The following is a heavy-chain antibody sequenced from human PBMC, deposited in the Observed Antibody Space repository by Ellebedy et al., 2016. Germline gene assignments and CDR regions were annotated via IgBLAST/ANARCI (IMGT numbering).Heavy chain of an antibody. D-gene: IGHD6-19*01. V-gene: IGHV4-59*01. CDR3: ARTSVAGPKDWYFDL. CDR2: IYYSGST. CDR1: GGSISSYY. Sequence: SETLSLXXTVSGGSISSYYWSWIRQPPGKGLEWIGYIYYSGSTNYNPSLESRVTISVDTSKNQFSLKLSSVTAADTAVYYCARTSVAGPKDWYFDLWGRGTLVTVSS. J-gene: IGHJ2*01.